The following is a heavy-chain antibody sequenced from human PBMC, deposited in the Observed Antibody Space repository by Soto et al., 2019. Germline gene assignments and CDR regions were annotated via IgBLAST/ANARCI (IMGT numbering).Heavy chain of an antibody. D-gene: IGHD5-18*01. V-gene: IGHV3-23*01. Sequence: EVQLLESGGDLIQPGGSLRLSCAASGFTFSSNSFTWVRQAPGKGLEYVSGISIGGDKTWHADSVKGRFTVSRDNSKNAVYLQMNSLRVDDTAVYYCAKWDGYGDHWGQGTLVTVSS. J-gene: IGHJ5*02. CDR3: AKWDGYGDH. CDR2: ISIGGDKT. CDR1: GFTFSSNS.